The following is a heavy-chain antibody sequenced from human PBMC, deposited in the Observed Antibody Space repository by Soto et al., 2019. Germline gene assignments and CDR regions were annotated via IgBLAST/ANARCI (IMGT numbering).Heavy chain of an antibody. V-gene: IGHV1-8*01. CDR2: MTPKRETP. D-gene: IGHD3-3*01. J-gene: IGHJ6*02. CDR3: ARVGHGFWSCETYYYAMDV. Sequence: QVHLVQSGAEVKNPGASVKVSCTASGYDFNIYDIHWVRQSTGQGLEWMGWMTPKRETPGYAPKFQGRFTKTRDTSISAVYMRLSSLGSEDTALECWARVGHGFWSCETYYYAMDVWGQGTTVTVSS. CDR1: GYDFNIYD.